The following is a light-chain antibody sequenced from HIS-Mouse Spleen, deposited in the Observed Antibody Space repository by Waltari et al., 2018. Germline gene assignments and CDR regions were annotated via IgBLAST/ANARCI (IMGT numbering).Light chain of an antibody. CDR2: YVS. CDR1: SRAVGGYNY. CDR3: SSYTSSSFNVV. Sequence: QSALTQPASVSGSPGQSITIPCTGPSRAVGGYNYVPWYQQHPGKAPKLMIYYVSNRPSGVSNRFSGSKSGNTASLTISGLQAEDEADYYCSSYTSSSFNVVFGGGTKLTVL. V-gene: IGLV2-14*03. J-gene: IGLJ2*01.